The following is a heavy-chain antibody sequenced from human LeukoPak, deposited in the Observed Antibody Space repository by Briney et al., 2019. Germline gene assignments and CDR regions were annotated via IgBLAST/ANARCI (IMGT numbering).Heavy chain of an antibody. CDR3: AKGLGYSYGSPLDY. D-gene: IGHD5-18*01. CDR2: IDNYGSSP. Sequence: GGSLRLSCAASGFTFSSYWMHWVRQAPGKGLVWVSRIDNYGSSPSYADSVKGRFTISRDNAKNTLYLQMNSLRAEDTAVYYCAKGLGYSYGSPLDYWGQGTLVTVSS. V-gene: IGHV3-74*01. J-gene: IGHJ4*02. CDR1: GFTFSSYW.